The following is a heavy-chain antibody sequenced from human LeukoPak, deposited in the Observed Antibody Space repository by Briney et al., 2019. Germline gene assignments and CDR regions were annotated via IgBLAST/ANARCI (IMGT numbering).Heavy chain of an antibody. CDR1: AFTSSTYA. V-gene: IGHV3-21*04. CDR3: ASWYYDFWSGFYLYNEFQH. CDR2: ITGDSAHI. J-gene: IGHJ1*01. D-gene: IGHD3-3*01. Sequence: GGSLRLSCAAAAFTSSTYAMKWDSPAPGEGLKWVSCITGDSAHIYYADSVKGRVTISRDDANNTLYLQMDSLRAEDMAVYYCASWYYDFWSGFYLYNEFQHWGQGTLVTVSS.